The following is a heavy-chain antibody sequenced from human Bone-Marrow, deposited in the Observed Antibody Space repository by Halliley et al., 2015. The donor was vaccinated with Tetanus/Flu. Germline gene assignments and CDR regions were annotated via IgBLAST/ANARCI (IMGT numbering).Heavy chain of an antibody. J-gene: IGHJ6*02. D-gene: IGHD2-2*01. CDR3: ARLIGTSSFIAMAF. CDR2: ITTSGSHK. CDR1: GFTFSDSY. V-gene: IGHV3-11*01. Sequence: SLRLSCAVSGFTFSDSYMGWIRQAPGKGLEWVSYITTSGSHKYYGDSVKGRFTISRDNARDSLHLQMNSLRVDDTAVYYCARLIGTSSFIAMAFWGQGTTVTVS.